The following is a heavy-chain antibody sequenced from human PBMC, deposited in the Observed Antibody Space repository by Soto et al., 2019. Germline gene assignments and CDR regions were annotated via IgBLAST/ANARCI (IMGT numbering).Heavy chain of an antibody. J-gene: IGHJ6*02. CDR3: ATKGGGPPVTKYYYYYGMDV. Sequence: QVQLVESGGGVVQPGRSLRLSCAASGFTFSSYAMHWVRQAPGKGLEWVAVIAYDGSNKYYADSVKGRFTISRDNSKNTLYLQMNSLRAEDTAVYYCATKGGGPPVTKYYYYYGMDVWGQGTTVTVSS. D-gene: IGHD4-17*01. V-gene: IGHV3-30-3*01. CDR1: GFTFSSYA. CDR2: IAYDGSNK.